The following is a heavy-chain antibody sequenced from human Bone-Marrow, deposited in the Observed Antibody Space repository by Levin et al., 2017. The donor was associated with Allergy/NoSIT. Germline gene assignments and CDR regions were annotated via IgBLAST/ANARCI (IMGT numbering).Heavy chain of an antibody. Sequence: LSLTCAASGFNFADDYMTWIRPAPGKGLEWVSFISHTGNTVKYADSVKGRFTLSRDNVRNSLSLQMNSLRTEDTALYYWARAYSMGGMDVWGQGTTVTVSS. CDR3: ARAYSMGGMDV. CDR1: GFNFADDY. V-gene: IGHV3-11*01. D-gene: IGHD2/OR15-2a*01. J-gene: IGHJ6*02. CDR2: ISHTGNTV.